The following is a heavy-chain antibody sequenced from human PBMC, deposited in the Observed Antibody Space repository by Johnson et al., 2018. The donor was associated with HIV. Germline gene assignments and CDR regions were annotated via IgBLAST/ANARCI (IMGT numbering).Heavy chain of an antibody. CDR1: GFTFSSYG. D-gene: IGHD1-26*01. V-gene: IGHV3-9*01. CDR2: ISWNRGRI. CDR3: TADRRGSSGAVDI. Sequence: VQLVESGGGVVQPGGSLRLSCAASGFTFSSYGMHWVRQAPGTGLEWVSSISWNRGRIAYPDSVKGPYTISRDNAQHALYLHSHRLGAEDTALYYCTADRRGSSGAVDIWGQGTMVTVSS. J-gene: IGHJ3*02.